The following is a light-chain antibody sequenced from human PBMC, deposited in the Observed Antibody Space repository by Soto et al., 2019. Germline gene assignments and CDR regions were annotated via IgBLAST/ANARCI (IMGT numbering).Light chain of an antibody. Sequence: DIQMTQSPSSLSASVGDRVTITCRASQSISSYLNWYQQKPGKAPKLLIYAASSLQSGVPSRFSGSGSGTDFTLTISSLQPEDSATYYCQHYDSYSPWMFGQGTKVDIK. V-gene: IGKV1-39*01. CDR3: QHYDSYSPWM. CDR1: QSISSY. CDR2: AAS. J-gene: IGKJ1*01.